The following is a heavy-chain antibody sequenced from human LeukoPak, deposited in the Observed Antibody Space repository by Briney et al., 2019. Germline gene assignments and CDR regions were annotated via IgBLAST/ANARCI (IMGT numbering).Heavy chain of an antibody. CDR2: IYYSGST. V-gene: IGHV4-59*08. J-gene: IGHJ3*02. CDR3: ASLTPNWGEKAFDI. CDR1: GGSISSYY. D-gene: IGHD7-27*01. Sequence: PSETLSLTCTVSGGSISSYYWSWIRQPPGKGLEWMGYIYYSGSTNYNPSLKSRVTISVDTSTNQFSLKLSSVTAADTAVYYCASLTPNWGEKAFDIWGQGTMVTVSS.